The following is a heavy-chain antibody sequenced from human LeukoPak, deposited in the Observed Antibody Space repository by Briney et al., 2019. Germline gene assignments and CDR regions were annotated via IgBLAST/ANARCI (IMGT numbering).Heavy chain of an antibody. Sequence: PSETLSLTCTASGGSISSYYWSWIRQPAGKGLEWIGRIYTSGSTNYNPSLKSRVTMSVDTSKNQFSLKLSSVTAADTAVYYCARDRGYYDSSGYLFDYWGQGTLVTVSS. CDR2: IYTSGST. CDR1: GGSISSYY. V-gene: IGHV4-4*07. CDR3: ARDRGYYDSSGYLFDY. D-gene: IGHD3-22*01. J-gene: IGHJ4*02.